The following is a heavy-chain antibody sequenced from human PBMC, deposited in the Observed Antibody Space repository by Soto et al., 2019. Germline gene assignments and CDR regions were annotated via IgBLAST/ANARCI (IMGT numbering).Heavy chain of an antibody. CDR3: VSPNSGAYWDSFDC. V-gene: IGHV3-30-3*01. D-gene: IGHD2-15*01. J-gene: IGHJ4*02. Sequence: QVQLVESGGGVVQPGRSLRLSCAASGFTFSTYPMHWVRQAPGKGLEWVAVISKDGNSKIYPDSVKGRFTISRDNSNTTLFLQTDSLRVDDTAVYYCVSPNSGAYWDSFDCWGQGTLVTVSS. CDR1: GFTFSTYP. CDR2: ISKDGNSK.